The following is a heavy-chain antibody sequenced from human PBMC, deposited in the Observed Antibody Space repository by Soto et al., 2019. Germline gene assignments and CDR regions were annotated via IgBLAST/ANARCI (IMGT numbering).Heavy chain of an antibody. CDR3: AQGGDSSGYYLHY. Sequence: GGSLRLSCAASGFTFDDYTMHWVRQAPGKGLEWVSLISWDGGSTYYADSVKGRFTISRDNSKNSLYLQMNSLRTEYTALYYCAQGGDSSGYYLHYWGQGTLVTVSS. V-gene: IGHV3-43*01. J-gene: IGHJ4*02. CDR1: GFTFDDYT. CDR2: ISWDGGST. D-gene: IGHD3-22*01.